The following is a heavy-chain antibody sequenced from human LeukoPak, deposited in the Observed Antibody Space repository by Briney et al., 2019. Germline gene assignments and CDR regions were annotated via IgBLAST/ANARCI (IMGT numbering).Heavy chain of an antibody. V-gene: IGHV1-46*01. CDR1: GYTFTSYY. CDR2: INPSGGTT. D-gene: IGHD1-26*01. J-gene: IGHJ5*02. Sequence: ASVKVSCKASGYTFTSYYMHWVRQAPGQGLEWMGLINPSGGTTRYAQKFQGRVTMTRDLSTSTDYMELSSLRFDDTAAYFCARDNSVGDYAWWFDPWGQGTLVTVSS. CDR3: ARDNSVGDYAWWFDP.